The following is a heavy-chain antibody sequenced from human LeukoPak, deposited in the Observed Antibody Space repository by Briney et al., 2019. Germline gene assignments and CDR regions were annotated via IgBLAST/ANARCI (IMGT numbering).Heavy chain of an antibody. CDR3: ARVRNYYDSSGQKYYFDY. V-gene: IGHV3-7*05. CDR2: INQDGSEK. J-gene: IGHJ4*02. D-gene: IGHD3-22*01. Sequence: PGGSLRLSCAASGLTFSSYLMSWVRQAPEKGLEWVANINQDGSEKYYVDSVKGRFTISRDNAKNSLYLQMNSLRAEDTAVYFCARVRNYYDSSGQKYYFDYWGQGTLVTVSS. CDR1: GLTFSSYL.